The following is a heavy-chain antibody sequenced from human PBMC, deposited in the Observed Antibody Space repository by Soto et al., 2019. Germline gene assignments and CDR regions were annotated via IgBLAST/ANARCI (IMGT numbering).Heavy chain of an antibody. D-gene: IGHD4-17*01. J-gene: IGHJ6*03. V-gene: IGHV4-59*01. CDR3: ARTGDYRNYYYYYMDV. CDR1: GGSINNYY. Sequence: QVQLQESGPGLVKASETLSLTCSVSGGSINNYYWSWIRQPPGKGLEWIGYVYYSGSTKYNPSLKSRVTISVDTSKTQFCLKVSSVTAADTAVYYCARTGDYRNYYYYYMDVWGKGTTVAVSS. CDR2: VYYSGST.